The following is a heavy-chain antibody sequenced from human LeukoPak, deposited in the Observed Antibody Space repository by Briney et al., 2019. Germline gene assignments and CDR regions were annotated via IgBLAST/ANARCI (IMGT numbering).Heavy chain of an antibody. J-gene: IGHJ4*02. CDR1: GFPFSSYA. Sequence: GGSLRLSCEASGFPFSSYAMNWVRQAPGKGLEWVSTISGSGGSIYYADSVKGRFTISRDKSKNTVYLQMNSLRAEDTAVYYCAKERGYGYNHIDYWGQGTLVTVSS. D-gene: IGHD5-24*01. CDR3: AKERGYGYNHIDY. V-gene: IGHV3-23*01. CDR2: ISGSGGSI.